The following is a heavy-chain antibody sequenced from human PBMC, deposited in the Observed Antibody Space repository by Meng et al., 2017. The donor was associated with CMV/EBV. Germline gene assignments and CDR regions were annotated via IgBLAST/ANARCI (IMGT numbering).Heavy chain of an antibody. CDR2: ISSSGSTI. D-gene: IGHD2-2*01. J-gene: IGHJ2*01. Sequence: GESLKNSCAASGFTFSDYYMSWIRQAPGKGLEWVSYISSSGSTIYYADSVKGRFTISRDNAKNSLYLQMNSLRAEDTAVYYCARGAAHIVVVPAAIDWYFDLWGRGTLVTVSS. CDR1: GFTFSDYY. CDR3: ARGAAHIVVVPAAIDWYFDL. V-gene: IGHV3-11*01.